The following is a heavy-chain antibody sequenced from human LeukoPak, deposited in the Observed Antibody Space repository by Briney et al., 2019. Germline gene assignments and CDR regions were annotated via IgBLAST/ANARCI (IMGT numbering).Heavy chain of an antibody. J-gene: IGHJ4*02. V-gene: IGHV3-48*01. CDR2: ISSSSDVI. D-gene: IGHD2-15*01. CDR3: TRDPTRRFDY. Sequence: GGSLRLSCAASGFTFDTYSMDWVRQAPGKGLEWLSYISSSSDVIYYADSVKGRFTISRENAKNSLYLQMNSLRAEDTAVYYCTRDPTRRFDYWGQGTLVTVSS. CDR1: GFTFDTYS.